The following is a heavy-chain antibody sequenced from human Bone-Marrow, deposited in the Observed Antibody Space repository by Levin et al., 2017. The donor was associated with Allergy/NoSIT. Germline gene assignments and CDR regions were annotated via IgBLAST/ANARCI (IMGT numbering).Heavy chain of an antibody. D-gene: IGHD6-19*01. J-gene: IGHJ4*02. Sequence: LSLTCEVAGFTFSRYWMHWVRQVPGKGLVWVSRTNSDGSYKDYADSVKGRFTISRDNAKNTLYLQMNSLRAEDTAVYYCIRGASDWGGIDHWGQGILVTVSS. CDR1: GFTFSRYW. CDR3: IRGASDWGGIDH. V-gene: IGHV3-74*01. CDR2: TNSDGSYK.